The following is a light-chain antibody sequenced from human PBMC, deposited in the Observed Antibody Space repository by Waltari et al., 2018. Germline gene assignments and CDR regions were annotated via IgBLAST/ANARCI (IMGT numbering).Light chain of an antibody. V-gene: IGKV3-11*01. CDR1: QSVTNY. J-gene: IGKJ4*01. CDR2: DTS. CDR3: QQRRNWPLT. Sequence: DIVLTQSPAILSLSPGERASLACRASQSVTNYLAWYQQKPGQAPRLLICDTSNRATGIPARFSGSGFGTDFTLTISSLEPEDFAVYYCQQRRNWPLTFGGGTKVEIK.